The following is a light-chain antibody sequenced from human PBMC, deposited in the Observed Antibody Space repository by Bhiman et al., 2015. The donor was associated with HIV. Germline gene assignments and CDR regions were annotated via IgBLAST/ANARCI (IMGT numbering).Light chain of an antibody. CDR3: SSYTTSSTYV. V-gene: IGLV2-14*03. Sequence: QSALTQPASVSGSPSDSRSPSPALEPAVTLVVITMSPGTNNTQAKPPNSMIYDVSNRPSGVPNRFSGSKSDNTASLTISGLQAEDEADYYCSSYTTSSTYVFGTGTKVTVL. J-gene: IGLJ1*01. CDR1: AVTLVVIT. CDR2: DVS.